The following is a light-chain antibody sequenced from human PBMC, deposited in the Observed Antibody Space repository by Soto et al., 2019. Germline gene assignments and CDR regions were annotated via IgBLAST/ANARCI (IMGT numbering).Light chain of an antibody. Sequence: QSVLTQPASVSGSPGQSITISCTGTSNDVGGYNYVSWYQQHPGKAPKLMIYDVSNRPSGVSDRFSGSKSGNTASLTISGLQAEDEADYYCSSYTSSSTSVVFGGGTQLTVL. CDR1: SNDVGGYNY. CDR2: DVS. V-gene: IGLV2-14*01. CDR3: SSYTSSSTSVV. J-gene: IGLJ2*01.